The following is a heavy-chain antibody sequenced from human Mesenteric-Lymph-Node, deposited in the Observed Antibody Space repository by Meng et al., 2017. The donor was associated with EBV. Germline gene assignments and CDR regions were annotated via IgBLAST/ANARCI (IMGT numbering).Heavy chain of an antibody. J-gene: IGHJ4*02. CDR3: VHGRGGGNSAIFDY. V-gene: IGHV2-5*02. CDR2: IYWDDDE. CDR1: GFSLSTSGVG. Sequence: QITLKESGPTLVKPTQTPTRSCPFSGFSLSTSGVGVGWIRQPPGKALEWLALIYWDDDERYSPSLKSRLTITKDTSKNQVALTMTNMDPVDTATYYCVHGRGGGNSAIFDYWGQGTLVTVSS. D-gene: IGHD4-23*01.